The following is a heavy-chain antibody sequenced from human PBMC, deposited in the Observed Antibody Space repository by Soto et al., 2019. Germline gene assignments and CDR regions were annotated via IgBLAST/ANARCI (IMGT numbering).Heavy chain of an antibody. D-gene: IGHD6-19*01. CDR1: GGTFSSYT. Sequence: SVKVSCKASGGTFSSYTISWVRQAPGQGLEWMGRIIPILGIANYAQKLQGRVTITADKSTSTAYMELSSLRSEDTAVYYCARASIAVVRNWFDPWGQGTLVTVSS. V-gene: IGHV1-69*02. CDR2: IIPILGIA. CDR3: ARASIAVVRNWFDP. J-gene: IGHJ5*02.